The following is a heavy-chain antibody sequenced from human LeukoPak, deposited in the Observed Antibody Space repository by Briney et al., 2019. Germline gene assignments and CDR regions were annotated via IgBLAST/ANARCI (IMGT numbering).Heavy chain of an antibody. CDR1: GFTFSSYW. V-gene: IGHV3-74*01. CDR2: INSDGSST. J-gene: IGHJ4*02. CDR3: ATGPPVATVGGDY. D-gene: IGHD5-12*01. Sequence: GGSLRLSCAASGFTFSSYWMHWVRQAPGKGLVWVSRINSDGSSTRYADSVKGRFTISRDNAKNTLYLQMNSLRAEDTSAYYRATGPPVATVGGDYWGQGTLVTVSS.